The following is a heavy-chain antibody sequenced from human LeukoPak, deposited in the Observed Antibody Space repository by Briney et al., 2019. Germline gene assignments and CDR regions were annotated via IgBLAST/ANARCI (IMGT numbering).Heavy chain of an antibody. D-gene: IGHD3-16*02. CDR3: ARDLMVDLLGELSLYDY. V-gene: IGHV1-18*01. CDR2: ISAYNGNT. J-gene: IGHJ4*02. CDR1: GYIFTSYG. Sequence: GASVKVSCKASGYIFTSYGISWVRQAPGQGLEWMGWISAYNGNTKYTQKLQGRVTMTTDTSTSTAYMELRSLRSDDTAVYYCARDLMVDLLGELSLYDYWGQGTLDTVSS.